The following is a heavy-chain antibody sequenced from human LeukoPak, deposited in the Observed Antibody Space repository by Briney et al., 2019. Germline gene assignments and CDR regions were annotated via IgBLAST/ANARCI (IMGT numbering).Heavy chain of an antibody. CDR3: ASTSIIRGYDHDQFY. Sequence: PGGSLRLSCAASGFTVSSNYMGWVRQTPGKGLEWVSVIDSDGSRYHADSVKGRFTISRDNSKNTLFLQMNSLRAEDTAVYYCASTSIIRGYDHDQFYWGQGTLVTVSS. J-gene: IGHJ4*02. V-gene: IGHV3-53*01. D-gene: IGHD5-12*01. CDR2: IDSDGSR. CDR1: GFTVSSNY.